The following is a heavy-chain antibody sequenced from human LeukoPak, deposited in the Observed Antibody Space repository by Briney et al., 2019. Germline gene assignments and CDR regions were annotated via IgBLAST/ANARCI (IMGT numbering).Heavy chain of an antibody. Sequence: GGSLRLSCAASGFTFSSYSMNWVRQAPGKGLEWVSAISSSSSYIYYADSVKGRFTISRDNAKNSLYLQMNSLRAEDTAVYYCARDPYSGLFDYWGQGNLVTVSS. CDR3: ARDPYSGLFDY. J-gene: IGHJ4*02. D-gene: IGHD4-11*01. CDR2: ISSSSSYI. CDR1: GFTFSSYS. V-gene: IGHV3-21*01.